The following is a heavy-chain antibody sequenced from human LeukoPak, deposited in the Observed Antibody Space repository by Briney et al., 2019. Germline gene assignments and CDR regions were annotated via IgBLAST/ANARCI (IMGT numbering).Heavy chain of an antibody. D-gene: IGHD6-13*01. CDR2: ISHDGSNE. Sequence: GGSLRLSCAGSGFTFSNYAMHWVRQAPGKGLEWVAVISHDGSNEYFADSVKGRFTISRDNSKNTLYLQMDSLRAEDTAVYYCARDLLSSSWVYFQHWGQGTLVTVSS. V-gene: IGHV3-30*03. J-gene: IGHJ1*01. CDR3: ARDLLSSSWVYFQH. CDR1: GFTFSNYA.